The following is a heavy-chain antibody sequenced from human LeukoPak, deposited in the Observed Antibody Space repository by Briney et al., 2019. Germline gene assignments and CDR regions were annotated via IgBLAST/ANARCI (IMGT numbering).Heavy chain of an antibody. Sequence: GGSLRLSCAASGFTFSDYYMSWIRQAPGKGLEWVSYISSSSSYTNYAESVKGRFTISRDNAKNSLYLQMNSLRAEDTAVYYCARVSGSSWYAIDYWGQGTLVTVSS. CDR2: ISSSSSYT. CDR3: ARVSGSSWYAIDY. V-gene: IGHV3-11*06. CDR1: GFTFSDYY. J-gene: IGHJ4*02. D-gene: IGHD6-13*01.